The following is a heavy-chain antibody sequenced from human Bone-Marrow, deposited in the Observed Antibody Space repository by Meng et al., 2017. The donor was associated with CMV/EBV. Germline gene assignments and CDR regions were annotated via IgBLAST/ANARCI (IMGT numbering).Heavy chain of an antibody. CDR1: GFTFSSYS. J-gene: IGHJ4*02. CDR3: TKDWAAAGLAYYFDF. CDR2: ISGSGGRT. V-gene: IGHV3-23*01. D-gene: IGHD6-13*01. Sequence: SGFTFSSYSMNWVRQAPGKGLEWVSTISGSGGRTYYAESVKGRFTISRDNFKSTVYLEMNTLRVEDTAVYYCTKDWAAAGLAYYFDFWGQGTLVTVSS.